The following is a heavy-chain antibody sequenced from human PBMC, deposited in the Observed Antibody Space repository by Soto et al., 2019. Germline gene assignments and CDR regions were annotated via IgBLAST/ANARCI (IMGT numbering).Heavy chain of an antibody. J-gene: IGHJ4*02. Sequence: SETLSLTCAVSGASIGSGDSSWSWIRQSPGKALEWIGYIYQNGNTYYSPSLMSRVTISVDRSKNQFSLRVNSVTAADTAVYYCARGVWGNSAYFDLWGQGTLVTVSS. CDR2: IYQNGNT. D-gene: IGHD3-16*01. CDR3: ARGVWGNSAYFDL. V-gene: IGHV4-30-2*06. CDR1: GASIGSGDSS.